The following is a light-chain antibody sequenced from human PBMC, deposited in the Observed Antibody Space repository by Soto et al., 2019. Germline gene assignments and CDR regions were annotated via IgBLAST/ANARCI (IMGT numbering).Light chain of an antibody. Sequence: IQLTQSPSSLSASVGDRVTITCRASQDIAIYLAWYQQKPGEAPKLLIYAASTLYGGVPSRFSGSGSGTDFALTITSLQAEDFATYYCQQYGSSPPTFGEGTTVEFK. V-gene: IGKV1-9*01. CDR3: QQYGSSPPT. J-gene: IGKJ4*01. CDR1: QDIAIY. CDR2: AAS.